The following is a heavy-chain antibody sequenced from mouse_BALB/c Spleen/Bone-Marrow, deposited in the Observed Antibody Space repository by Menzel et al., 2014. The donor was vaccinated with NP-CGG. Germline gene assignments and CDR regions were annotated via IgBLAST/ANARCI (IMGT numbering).Heavy chain of an antibody. J-gene: IGHJ4*01. V-gene: IGHV5-6*01. CDR3: ARPVLIRGTYYYAMVY. D-gene: IGHD1-1*01. Sequence: EVQLVESGGDLVKTGGTLKLSCAASGFTFSSYGMSWVRRTPDKRMVRVATINSGGSNTYYPDSVRVRFTIARENANNTLYLQMSSLKSEDTAMYYCARPVLIRGTYYYAMVYCGQGTSVTVSS. CDR1: GFTFSSYG. CDR2: INSGGSNT.